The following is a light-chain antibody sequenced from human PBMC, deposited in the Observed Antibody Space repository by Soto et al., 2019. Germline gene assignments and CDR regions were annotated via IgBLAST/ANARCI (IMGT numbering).Light chain of an antibody. CDR2: DAS. CDR3: QQYGGSCT. CDR1: QSVTSSY. Sequence: EIVLTQSPGTLSLSPGERATLSCRASQSVTSSYLAWYQQKPGQAPRLLIYDASNRATGIPDRFSGRGSGTDFTLTISRREPEDFAVYYCQQYGGSCTFGPVTKVDIK. J-gene: IGKJ3*01. V-gene: IGKV3-20*01.